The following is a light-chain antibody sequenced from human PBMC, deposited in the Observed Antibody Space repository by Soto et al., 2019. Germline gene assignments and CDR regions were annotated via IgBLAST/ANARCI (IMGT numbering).Light chain of an antibody. CDR2: DTS. J-gene: IGLJ2*01. V-gene: IGLV7-46*01. CDR1: TGAVTSGHY. CDR3: LLSYSGLHVL. Sequence: QAVVTQEPSLTVSPGGTVTLTCGSSTGAVTSGHYPYWFQQKPGQAPRTLIYDTSNKHSWTPALFSGSLLGGKAALTLSGTQPEDEAEYYCLLSYSGLHVLFGGGTKLTVL.